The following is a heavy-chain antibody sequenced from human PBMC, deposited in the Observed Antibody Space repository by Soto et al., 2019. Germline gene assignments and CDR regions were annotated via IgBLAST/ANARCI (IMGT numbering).Heavy chain of an antibody. V-gene: IGHV4-59*01. J-gene: IGHJ4*02. CDR2: IYYSGYT. CDR3: ARGNRGNCYYRNDY. Sequence: QVQLQESGPGLVKPSETLSLTCTVSGDSMSGYYWTWIRQPPGKGLEYIGHIYYSGYTDYNPSLRSRVSMSVDTSENHFSLRLTSLTAADTAVYYCARGNRGNCYYRNDYWGQGILVNVSS. CDR1: GDSMSGYY. D-gene: IGHD1-26*01.